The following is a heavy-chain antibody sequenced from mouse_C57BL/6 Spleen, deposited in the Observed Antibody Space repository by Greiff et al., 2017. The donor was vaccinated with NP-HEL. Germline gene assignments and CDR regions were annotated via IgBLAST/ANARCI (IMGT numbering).Heavy chain of an antibody. V-gene: IGHV1-81*01. CDR1: GYTFTSYG. J-gene: IGHJ3*01. CDR3: SSIPYDYEEAWFAY. CDR2: IYPRSGNT. Sequence: QVQLKQSGAELARPGASVKLSCKASGYTFTSYGISWVKQRTGQGLEWIGEIYPRSGNTYYNEKFKGKATLTADKSSSTAYMELRSLTSEDSAVYFCSSIPYDYEEAWFAYWGQGTLVTVSA. D-gene: IGHD2-4*01.